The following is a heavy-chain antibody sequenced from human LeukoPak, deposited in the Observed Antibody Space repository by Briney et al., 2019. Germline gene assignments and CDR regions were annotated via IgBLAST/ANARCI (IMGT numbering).Heavy chain of an antibody. CDR3: ARGTFVGAFLYYDSSGYYGDY. D-gene: IGHD3-22*01. J-gene: IGHJ4*02. Sequence: PGGSLRLSCAASGFTFSSYSMNWVRQAPGKGLEWVSYISRSSSTIYYADSVKGRFTISRDNAKNSLYLQMNSLRDEDTAVYHCARGTFVGAFLYYDSSGYYGDYWGQGTLVTVSS. CDR1: GFTFSSYS. CDR2: ISRSSSTI. V-gene: IGHV3-48*02.